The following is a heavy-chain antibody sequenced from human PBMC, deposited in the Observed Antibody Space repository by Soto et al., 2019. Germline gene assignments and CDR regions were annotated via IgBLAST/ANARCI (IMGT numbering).Heavy chain of an antibody. V-gene: IGHV3-33*01. CDR3: GRCGSSSWYSPFDP. J-gene: IGHJ5*02. Sequence: QVQLVESGGGVVQPGRSLRLSCAASGFTFSSYGMHWVRQAPGKGLEWVAVIWYDGSNKYYADSVKGRFSISRDNSKNTLYLQMNSLRAEDTAVYYCGRCGSSSWYSPFDPWGQGTLVTVSS. D-gene: IGHD6-13*01. CDR2: IWYDGSNK. CDR1: GFTFSSYG.